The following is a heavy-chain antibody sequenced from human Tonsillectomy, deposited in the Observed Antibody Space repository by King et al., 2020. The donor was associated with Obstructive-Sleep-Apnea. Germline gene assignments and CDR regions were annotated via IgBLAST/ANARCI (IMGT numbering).Heavy chain of an antibody. V-gene: IGHV3-48*04. CDR2: ISSNNSTI. CDR3: ARDALDYDVLTGLP. J-gene: IGHJ5*02. Sequence: EVQLVESGGGLVQPGGSLRLSCAASRFTFSSYSMNGVRQAPGKGLEWVSYISSNNSTIYYADSVKGRFTISRDNAKNSLNLQMTSLRAEDTAVYYCARDALDYDVLTGLPWGQGTLVTVSS. D-gene: IGHD3-9*01. CDR1: RFTFSSYS.